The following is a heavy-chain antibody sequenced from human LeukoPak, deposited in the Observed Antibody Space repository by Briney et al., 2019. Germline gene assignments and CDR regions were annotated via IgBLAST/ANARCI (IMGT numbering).Heavy chain of an antibody. Sequence: GSLRLFSAAAGVASINYWEYRVRQAPGEGLVWVSGVISDGGDTTYAASLKGRVTISGDTAKSTLSLQLSTVSAADTAVYYCFSYGSGSERYCAYWGQGTLVTVSS. CDR2: VISDGGDT. CDR1: GVASINYW. D-gene: IGHD3-10*01. CDR3: FSYGSGSERYCAY. J-gene: IGHJ4*02. V-gene: IGHV3-74*01.